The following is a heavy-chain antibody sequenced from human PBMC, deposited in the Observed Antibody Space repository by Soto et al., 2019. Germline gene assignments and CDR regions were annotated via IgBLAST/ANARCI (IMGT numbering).Heavy chain of an antibody. V-gene: IGHV3-23*01. Sequence: EVQLLDSGGGLVQPGGSLRLSCAASGFTFNNYAMNWVRQAPGGGLEFVSGISGRGSATYYADSVQARFTISRGNSKNSAGRQMSGLWAEDWAVCYCALWCGVAPDGQIFWVGPIDSWGQATLVTVSS. CDR2: ISGRGSAT. D-gene: IGHD3-10*01. CDR1: GFTFNNYA. CDR3: ALWCGVAPDGQIFWVGPIDS. J-gene: IGHJ4*02.